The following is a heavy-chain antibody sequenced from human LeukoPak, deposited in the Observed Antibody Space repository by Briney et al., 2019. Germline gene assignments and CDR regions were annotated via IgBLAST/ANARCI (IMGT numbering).Heavy chain of an antibody. CDR2: IYTSGGT. Sequence: PSETLSLTCTVSGGSISSGSYYWSWIRQPAGKGLEWIGHIYTSGGTKYNPSLKSRVTISADTSKNQFSLKLSSVTAADTAVYYCARDFVIAATTEYFQYWGQGTLVTVSS. V-gene: IGHV4-61*09. CDR3: ARDFVIAATTEYFQY. D-gene: IGHD6-13*01. CDR1: GGSISSGSYY. J-gene: IGHJ1*01.